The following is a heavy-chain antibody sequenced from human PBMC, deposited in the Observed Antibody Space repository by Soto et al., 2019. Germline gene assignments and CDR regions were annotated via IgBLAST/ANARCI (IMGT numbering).Heavy chain of an antibody. CDR1: GFTFSSYA. D-gene: IGHD6-13*01. CDR2: ISGSGGST. Sequence: EVQLLESGGGLVQPGGSLRLSCAASGFTFSSYAMSWVRQAPGKGLEWVSAISGSGGSTYYADSVKGRFTISRDNSKNTLYLQMNSLRAEDTAVYYCATPTFQHRSSWRTWQFDYWGQGTLVTVSS. CDR3: ATPTFQHRSSWRTWQFDY. J-gene: IGHJ4*02. V-gene: IGHV3-23*01.